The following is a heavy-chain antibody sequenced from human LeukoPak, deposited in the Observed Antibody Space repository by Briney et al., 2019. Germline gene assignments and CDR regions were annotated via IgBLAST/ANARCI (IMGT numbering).Heavy chain of an antibody. J-gene: IGHJ6*03. CDR3: ARGGLTIFGVVNYMDV. D-gene: IGHD3-3*01. CDR1: GFTVSSNY. Sequence: PGGSLRLSCAASGFTVSSNYMSWVRQAPGKGLEWVSVIYSGGSTYYADSVKGRFIISRDNAKNSLYLQMSSLRAEDTALYYCARGGLTIFGVVNYMDVWGKGTTVTVSS. V-gene: IGHV3-53*01. CDR2: IYSGGST.